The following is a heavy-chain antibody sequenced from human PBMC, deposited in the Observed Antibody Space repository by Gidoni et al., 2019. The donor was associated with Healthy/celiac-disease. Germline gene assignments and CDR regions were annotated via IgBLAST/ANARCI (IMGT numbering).Heavy chain of an antibody. CDR1: GYTFTSYG. CDR3: ASGLETPPRDY. V-gene: IGHV1-18*01. D-gene: IGHD3-10*01. Sequence: QVQLVQSGAEVKKPGASVKVSCKASGYTFTSYGIRWVRQGPGQGLELMAWISSYNGNTNYAQKLQGRVTMTTDTSTSTAYMELRSLRSDDTAVYYCASGLETPPRDYWGQGTLVTVSS. J-gene: IGHJ4*02. CDR2: ISSYNGNT.